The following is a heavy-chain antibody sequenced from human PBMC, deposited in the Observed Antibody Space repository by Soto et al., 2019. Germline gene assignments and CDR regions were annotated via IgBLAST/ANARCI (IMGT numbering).Heavy chain of an antibody. J-gene: IGHJ6*03. CDR1: GFTFSDYY. V-gene: IGHV3-11*01. CDR2: ISSSGSTI. CDR3: ARAGPKRPAENYYYYYMDV. Sequence: GGSLRLSCAASGFTFSDYYMSWIRQAPGKGLEWVSHISSSGSTIYYADSVKGRFTISRDNAKNSLYLQMNSLRAEDTAVYYCARAGPKRPAENYYYYYMDVWGKGTTVTVSS.